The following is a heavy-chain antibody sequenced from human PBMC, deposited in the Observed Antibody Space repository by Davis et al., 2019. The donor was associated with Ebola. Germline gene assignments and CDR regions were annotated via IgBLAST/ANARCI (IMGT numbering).Heavy chain of an antibody. V-gene: IGHV3-21*01. D-gene: IGHD3-3*01. CDR2: ISSSSSYI. CDR1: GFTFSSYS. CDR3: ARENYDFWSGYFGD. J-gene: IGHJ4*02. Sequence: GESLKISCAASGFTFSSYSMNWVRQAPGKGLEWVSSISSSSSYIYYADSVKGRFTISRDNAKNSLYLQMNSLRDEDTAVYYCARENYDFWSGYFGDWGQGTLVTVSS.